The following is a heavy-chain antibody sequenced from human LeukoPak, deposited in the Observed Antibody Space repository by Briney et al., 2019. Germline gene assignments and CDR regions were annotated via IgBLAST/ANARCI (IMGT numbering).Heavy chain of an antibody. CDR3: ARSNWFDP. Sequence: PSETLSLTCAVYGGSFSGYYWSWTRQPPGKGLEWIGEINHSGSTNYNPSLKSRVTISVDTSKNQFSLKLSSVTAADTAVYYCARSNWFDPWGQGTLVTVSS. V-gene: IGHV4-34*01. CDR2: INHSGST. J-gene: IGHJ5*02. CDR1: GGSFSGYY.